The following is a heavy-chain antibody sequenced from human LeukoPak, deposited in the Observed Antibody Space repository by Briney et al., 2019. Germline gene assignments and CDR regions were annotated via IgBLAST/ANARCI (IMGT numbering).Heavy chain of an antibody. CDR2: IRSGGSNI. V-gene: IGHV3-33*01. D-gene: IGHD3-10*01. CDR1: GFTFSSYG. CDR3: ARERSSGFVLDY. J-gene: IGHJ4*02. Sequence: PGGSLRLSCAASGFTFSSYGMHWVRQAPGKGLKWVAVIRSGGSNINYADSVTGRFTISRDNSKNTLFLQMDSLRVEDTAVYYCARERSSGFVLDYWGQGILVTVSS.